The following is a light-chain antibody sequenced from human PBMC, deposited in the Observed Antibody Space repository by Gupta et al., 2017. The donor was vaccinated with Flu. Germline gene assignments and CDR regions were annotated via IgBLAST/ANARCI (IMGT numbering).Light chain of an antibody. J-gene: IGKJ2*02. V-gene: IGKV1-17*01. CDR1: QGIGND. Sequence: PSSLSASVGDRVTITCRASQGIGNDLGWFQQKPGKAPKRLIYSASTVQSGVPSRFSGSGSGTEFTLTISSLQPEDFATYCCQQHNRFPCTFGQGTKVEIK. CDR2: SAS. CDR3: QQHNRFPCT.